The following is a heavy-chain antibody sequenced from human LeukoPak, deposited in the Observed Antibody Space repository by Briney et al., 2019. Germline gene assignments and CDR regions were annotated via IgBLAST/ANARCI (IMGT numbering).Heavy chain of an antibody. V-gene: IGHV4-34*01. CDR2: INHSGST. Sequence: KPSETLSLTCAVYGGSFSGYYWSWIRQPPGKGLEWIGEINHSGSTNYNPSLKSRVTISVDTSKNQFSLKLSSVTAADTAVYYCARLHSFWSGYPPDYWGQGTLDTVSS. CDR1: GGSFSGYY. D-gene: IGHD3-3*01. CDR3: ARLHSFWSGYPPDY. J-gene: IGHJ4*02.